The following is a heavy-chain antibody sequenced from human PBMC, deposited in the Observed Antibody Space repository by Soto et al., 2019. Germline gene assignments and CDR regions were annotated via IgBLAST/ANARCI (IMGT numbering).Heavy chain of an antibody. Sequence: ASVKVSCKASGYTFTSYAMHWVRQAPGQRLEWMGWINAGNGNTKYSQKFQGRVTITRDTSASTAYMELSSLRSEDTAVYYCARAPAYSSGWSYYYYGMDVWGQGTTVTRLL. D-gene: IGHD6-19*01. CDR3: ARAPAYSSGWSYYYYGMDV. J-gene: IGHJ6*02. CDR1: GYTFTSYA. V-gene: IGHV1-3*01. CDR2: INAGNGNT.